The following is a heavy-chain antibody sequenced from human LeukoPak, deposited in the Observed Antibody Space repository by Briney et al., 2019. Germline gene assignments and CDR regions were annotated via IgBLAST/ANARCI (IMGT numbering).Heavy chain of an antibody. CDR2: IYTSGST. CDR1: GGSISSYY. V-gene: IGHV4-4*09. J-gene: IGHJ6*03. CDR3: ARHSPYDFWSGYYKYYYYYYMDV. D-gene: IGHD3-3*01. Sequence: SETLSLTCTVSGGSISSYYWSWIRQPPGKGLEWIGYIYTSGSTNYNPSLKSRVTISVDTSKNQFSLKLSSVTAADTAVYYCARHSPYDFWSGYYKYYYYYYMDVWAKGTTVTVSS.